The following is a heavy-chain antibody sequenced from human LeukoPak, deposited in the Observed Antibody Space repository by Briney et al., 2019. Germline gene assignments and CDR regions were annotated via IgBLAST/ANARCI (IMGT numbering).Heavy chain of an antibody. CDR3: ARGYGSGSYLDY. V-gene: IGHV3-30*04. J-gene: IGHJ4*02. CDR1: GFTFSSYA. Sequence: GRSLSLSCAASGFTFSSYAMHWVRQAPGKGLEWVAVISYDGSNKYYADSVKGRFTISRDNSKNTLYLQMNSLRAEDTAVYYCARGYGSGSYLDYWGQGTLVTVSS. D-gene: IGHD3-10*01. CDR2: ISYDGSNK.